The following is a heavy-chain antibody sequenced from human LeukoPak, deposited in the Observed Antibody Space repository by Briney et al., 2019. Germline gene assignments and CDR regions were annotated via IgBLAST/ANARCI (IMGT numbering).Heavy chain of an antibody. D-gene: IGHD6-6*01. CDR1: GFTFSSYA. J-gene: IGHJ4*02. CDR3: AKSDVHLGFDY. Sequence: GGSLRPSCAASGFTFSSYAMTWVRQAPGKGLEWVSSISGSGGGTYYADSVKGRFTISRDNSKNTLYLQMNSLRAEDTAVYYCAKSDVHLGFDYWGQGTLVTVSS. V-gene: IGHV3-23*01. CDR2: ISGSGGGT.